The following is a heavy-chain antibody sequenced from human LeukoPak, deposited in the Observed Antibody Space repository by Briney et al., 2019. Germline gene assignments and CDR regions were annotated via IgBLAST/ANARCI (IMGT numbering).Heavy chain of an antibody. D-gene: IGHD1-26*01. CDR1: GGSISSYY. J-gene: IGHJ6*03. Sequence: SETLSLTCTVSGGSISSYYWSWLRQPAEKGLEWIGRIYTSGSTNYNPSLKSRVTMSVDTSKNQFSLMLSSVTAADTAVYYCARVVPFGGSHYYYMDVWGKGTTVTVSS. CDR2: IYTSGST. V-gene: IGHV4-4*07. CDR3: ARVVPFGGSHYYYMDV.